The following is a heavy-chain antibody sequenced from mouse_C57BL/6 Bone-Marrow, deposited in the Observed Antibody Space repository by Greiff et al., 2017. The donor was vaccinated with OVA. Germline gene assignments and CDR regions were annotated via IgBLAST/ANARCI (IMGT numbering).Heavy chain of an antibody. V-gene: IGHV7-1*01. Sequence: EVKLMESGGGLVQSGRSLRLSCATSGFTFSDFYMEWVRQAPGKGLEWIAASRNKANDYTTEYSASVKGRVIVSRDTSQSILYLQMNALRAEDTAIYYGARDAPTVGGGYFDVWGTGTTVTVSS. CDR3: ARDAPTVGGGYFDV. D-gene: IGHD1-1*01. J-gene: IGHJ1*03. CDR2: SRNKANDYTT. CDR1: GFTFSDFY.